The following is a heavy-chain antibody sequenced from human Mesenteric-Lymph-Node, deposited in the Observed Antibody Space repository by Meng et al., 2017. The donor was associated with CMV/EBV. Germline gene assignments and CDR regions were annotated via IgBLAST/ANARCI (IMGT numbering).Heavy chain of an antibody. CDR2: IYSGGST. CDR1: GFTVSSNY. D-gene: IGHD3-22*01. CDR3: ARDPMGLVVTVYGMDV. Sequence: LSLTCAASGFTVSSNYMSWVRQAPGKGLEWVSVIYSGGSTYYADSVKGRFTISRDNSKNTLYLQMNSLRAEDTAVYYCARDPMGLVVTVYGMDVWGQGTTVTVSS. V-gene: IGHV3-53*01. J-gene: IGHJ6*02.